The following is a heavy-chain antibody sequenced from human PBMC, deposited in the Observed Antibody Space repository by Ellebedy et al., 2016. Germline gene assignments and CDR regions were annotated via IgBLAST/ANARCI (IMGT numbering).Heavy chain of an antibody. Sequence: GSLRLXXTVSGYSISSGYYWGWIRQPPGKGLEWIGSIYHSGSTYYNPSLKSRVTISVDTSKNQFSLKLSSVTAADTAVYYCARVVAAAGDFDYWGQGTLVTVSS. V-gene: IGHV4-38-2*02. CDR3: ARVVAAAGDFDY. J-gene: IGHJ4*02. D-gene: IGHD6-13*01. CDR1: GYSISSGYY. CDR2: IYHSGST.